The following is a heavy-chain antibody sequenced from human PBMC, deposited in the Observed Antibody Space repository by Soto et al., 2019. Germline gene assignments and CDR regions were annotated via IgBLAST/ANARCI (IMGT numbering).Heavy chain of an antibody. CDR3: ARGGGMYYDILTGDKWWFDL. D-gene: IGHD3-9*01. CDR2: ISAYNGNT. J-gene: IGHJ5*02. CDR1: GYTFTSYG. V-gene: IGHV1-18*01. Sequence: QVQLVQSGAEVKKPGASVKVSCKASGYTFTSYGISWVRQAPGQGLEWMGWISAYNGNTNYAQKLQGRVTMTTDTSTRTAYMELRSLRSDDTAVYYCARGGGMYYDILTGDKWWFDLWGQGTLVIVSS.